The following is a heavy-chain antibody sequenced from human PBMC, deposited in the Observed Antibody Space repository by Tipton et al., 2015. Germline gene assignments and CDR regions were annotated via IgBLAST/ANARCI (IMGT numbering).Heavy chain of an antibody. D-gene: IGHD3-22*01. J-gene: IGHJ4*02. Sequence: SLRLSCAASGFTFSLHDMNWVRQAPGKGLEWVSHITSGGDELNYGDSVKGRFTVSRDNAKNSLYLQMNSLRAEDTALYYCAKDLGAQLYDTSGYFDSWGQGIRVTVSS. CDR3: AKDLGAQLYDTSGYFDS. CDR2: ITSGGDEL. V-gene: IGHV3-48*03. CDR1: GFTFSLHD.